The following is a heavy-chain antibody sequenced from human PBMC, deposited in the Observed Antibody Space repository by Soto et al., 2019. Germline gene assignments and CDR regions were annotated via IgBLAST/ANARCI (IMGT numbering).Heavy chain of an antibody. J-gene: IGHJ5*02. CDR3: ARDEPYYDSSGYYHNWFDP. CDR1: GGSISSYY. V-gene: IGHV4-59*01. D-gene: IGHD3-22*01. CDR2: IYYSGIT. Sequence: SETLSLTCTVSGGSISSYYWSWIRQPPGKGLEWIGYIYYSGITNYNPSLKSRVTISVDTSKNQFYLKLSSVTAADTAVYYCARDEPYYDSSGYYHNWFDPWGQGTRVTV.